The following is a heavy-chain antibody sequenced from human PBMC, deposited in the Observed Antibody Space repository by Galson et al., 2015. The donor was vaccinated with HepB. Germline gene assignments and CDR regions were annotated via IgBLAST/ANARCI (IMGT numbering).Heavy chain of an antibody. CDR2: IYHSGST. CDR3: ARAPGYDILTGYYTYYYYGMDV. D-gene: IGHD3-9*01. J-gene: IGHJ6*02. CDR1: GGSISSSNW. V-gene: IGHV4-4*02. Sequence: SETLSLTCAVSGGSISSSNWWSWVRQPPGKGLEWIGEIYHSGSTNYNPSLKSRVTISVDKSKNQFSLKLSSVTAADTAVYYCARAPGYDILTGYYTYYYYGMDVWGQGTTVTVSS.